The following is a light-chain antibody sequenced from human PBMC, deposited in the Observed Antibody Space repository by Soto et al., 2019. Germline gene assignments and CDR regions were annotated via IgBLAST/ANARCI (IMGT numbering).Light chain of an antibody. V-gene: IGKV3-15*01. Sequence: ETVMTQSPATLSLSPGERAALSCRASQSINSELAWYQQKPGQPPRLLIYGASTRATGVPARFTGSESGSEFTLTINGLQSEDFAVYYCQQGHNWPLTFGQGTRLEI. CDR1: QSINSE. J-gene: IGKJ2*01. CDR3: QQGHNWPLT. CDR2: GAS.